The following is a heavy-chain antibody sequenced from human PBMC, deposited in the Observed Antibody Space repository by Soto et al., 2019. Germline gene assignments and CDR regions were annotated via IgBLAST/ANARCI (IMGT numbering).Heavy chain of an antibody. CDR2: IRSKAYGGTA. V-gene: IGHV3-49*04. J-gene: IGHJ4*02. D-gene: IGHD3-10*02. Sequence: SLGLSGTARGFTFGDYALTWVRQARGKGLEWVGFIRSKAYGGTAEYAASVKGRFTISRDDSKSIAYLQLNSLKTEDTAVYYCSRGSRREDYFVPFDYWGQGPLVTVSS. CDR1: GFTFGDYA. CDR3: SRGSRREDYFVPFDY.